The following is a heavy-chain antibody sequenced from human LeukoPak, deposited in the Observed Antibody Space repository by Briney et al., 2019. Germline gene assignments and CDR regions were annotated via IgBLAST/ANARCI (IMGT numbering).Heavy chain of an antibody. CDR3: ARDPPNSGSYYAY. CDR2: ISSSSSYT. J-gene: IGHJ4*02. Sequence: SGGSLTLSCAASGFTFSDYYMSWIRQAPGKGLEWVSYISSSSSYTNYADSVKGRFTISRDNAKNSLYLQMNSLRAEDTAVYYCARDPPNSGSYYAYWGQGTLVTVSS. D-gene: IGHD1-26*01. CDR1: GFTFSDYY. V-gene: IGHV3-11*05.